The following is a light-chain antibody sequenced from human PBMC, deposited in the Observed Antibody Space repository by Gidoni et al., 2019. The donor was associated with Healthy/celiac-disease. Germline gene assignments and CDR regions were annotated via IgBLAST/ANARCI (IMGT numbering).Light chain of an antibody. CDR2: EVS. V-gene: IGLV2-8*01. Sequence: QSALTPPHSASESTGQTVTIPCTGTSSDVRGYNYVSWSQQHPGKSPKLMIYEVSMRPSGVPDRFSGSKSGNTASLTVSGLQAEVEADYYCSSDAGSLLHVVFGGGTKLTVL. J-gene: IGLJ2*01. CDR1: SSDVRGYNY. CDR3: SSDAGSLLHVV.